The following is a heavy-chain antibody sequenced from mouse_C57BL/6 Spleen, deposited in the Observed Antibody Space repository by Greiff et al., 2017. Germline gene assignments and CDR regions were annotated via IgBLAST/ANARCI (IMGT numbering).Heavy chain of an antibody. CDR2: INPNNGGT. D-gene: IGHD1-1*01. J-gene: IGHJ4*01. CDR1: GYTFTDYN. V-gene: IGHV1-22*01. CDR3: ARSEGSSPYAMDY. Sequence: EVKLQESGPELVKPGASVKMSCKASGYTFTDYNMHWVKQSHGKSLEWIGYINPNNGGTSYNQKFKGKATLTVNKSSSTAYMELRSLTSEDSAVYYCARSEGSSPYAMDYWGQGTSVTVSS.